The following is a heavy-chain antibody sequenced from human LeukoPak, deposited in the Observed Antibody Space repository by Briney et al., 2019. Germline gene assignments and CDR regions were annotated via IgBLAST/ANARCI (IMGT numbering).Heavy chain of an antibody. CDR1: GFTFSSYA. CDR3: AKVGPNEDYGDYVGFDY. Sequence: GGSLRLSCAASGFTFSSYAMSWVRQAPGKGLEWVSAISGSGGSTYYADSVKGRFTISRDNSKNALYVQMNSLRVEDTALYYCAKVGPNEDYGDYVGFDYWGQGTLVTVSS. CDR2: ISGSGGST. V-gene: IGHV3-23*01. J-gene: IGHJ4*02. D-gene: IGHD4-17*01.